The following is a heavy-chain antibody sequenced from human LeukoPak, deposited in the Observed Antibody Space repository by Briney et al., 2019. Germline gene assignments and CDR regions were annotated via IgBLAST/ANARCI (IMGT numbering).Heavy chain of an antibody. V-gene: IGHV3-23*01. CDR1: GFTFSSYA. D-gene: IGHD6-19*01. CDR3: AKEDGLFGGGWYPFDY. Sequence: GGSLRLSCAASGFTFSSYAMSWVRQAPGKGLEWVSVIGNSGVRTFYADSVKGRFTISRDNSKNTLYLQMNSLRAEDTAVYYCAKEDGLFGGGWYPFDYWGQGTLVTVSS. J-gene: IGHJ4*02. CDR2: IGNSGVRT.